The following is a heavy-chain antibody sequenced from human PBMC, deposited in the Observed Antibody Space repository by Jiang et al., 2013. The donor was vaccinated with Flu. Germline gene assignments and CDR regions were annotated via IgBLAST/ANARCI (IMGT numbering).Heavy chain of an antibody. D-gene: IGHD2-15*01. CDR3: TRLSCSYGSCYEAY. Sequence: LLKPSETLSLTCIVSTGSMSGYYWSWIRQPPGKALEWIGYKYYTGASNYNYNPSLKSRVTISVDTSKNQISLHLTSVTAADTAVYYCTRLSCSYGSCYEAYWGPDSWSPSPQ. CDR2: KYYTGASNY. V-gene: IGHV4-59*08. CDR1: TGSMSGYY. J-gene: IGHJ4*01.